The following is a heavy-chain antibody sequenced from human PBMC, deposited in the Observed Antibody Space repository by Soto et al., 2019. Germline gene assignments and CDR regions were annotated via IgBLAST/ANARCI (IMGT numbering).Heavy chain of an antibody. Sequence: SGTLSLTCNVSGCSVSSGSYYWSWIRHPPGKGLEWIGYIYYSGSTNYNPSPKSRVTISVDTSKNQFSLKLSSVTAADTAVYYCARAHIYGYLVYYGMEVWCQGTTVTVSS. CDR2: IYYSGST. V-gene: IGHV4-61*01. CDR3: ARAHIYGYLVYYGMEV. CDR1: GCSVSSGSYY. J-gene: IGHJ6*02. D-gene: IGHD5-18*01.